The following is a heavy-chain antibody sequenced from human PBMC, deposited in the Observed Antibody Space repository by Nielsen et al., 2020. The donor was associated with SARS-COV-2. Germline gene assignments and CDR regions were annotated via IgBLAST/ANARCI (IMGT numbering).Heavy chain of an antibody. Sequence: SATLSLTCTVSGGSISSSSYYWGWIRQPPGKGLEWIGSIYYSGSTYYNPSLKSRVTISVDTSKNQFSLKLSSVTAADTAVYYCAAYCSGGSCYINWFDPWGQGTLVTVSS. V-gene: IGHV4-39*01. D-gene: IGHD2-15*01. J-gene: IGHJ5*02. CDR1: GGSISSSSYY. CDR3: AAYCSGGSCYINWFDP. CDR2: IYYSGST.